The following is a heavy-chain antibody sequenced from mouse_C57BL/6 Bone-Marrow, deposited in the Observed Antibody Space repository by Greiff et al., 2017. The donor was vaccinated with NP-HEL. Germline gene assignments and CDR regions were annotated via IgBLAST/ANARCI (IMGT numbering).Heavy chain of an antibody. CDR2: IDPENGDT. CDR3: TTCNYDYSWFAY. Sequence: VQLQQSGAELVRPGASVKLSCTASGFNIKDDYMHWVKQRPEQGLEWIGWIDPENGDTEYASKFQGKATITADTSSNTAYLQLSSLTSEDTAVYYCTTCNYDYSWFAYWGQGTLVTVSA. J-gene: IGHJ3*01. V-gene: IGHV14-4*01. D-gene: IGHD2-4*01. CDR1: GFNIKDDY.